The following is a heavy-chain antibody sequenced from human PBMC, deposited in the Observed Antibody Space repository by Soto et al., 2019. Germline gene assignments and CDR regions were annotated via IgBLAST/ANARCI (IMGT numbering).Heavy chain of an antibody. CDR2: ISGSGGST. Sequence: GGSLRLSCAASGFTFSSYAMSWVRQAPGKGLEWVSAISGSGGSTYYADSVKGRFTISRDNSKNTLYLQMNSLRAEDTAVYYCAKGTQQLVYHAFYYYYYMDVWGKGTTVTVSS. D-gene: IGHD6-13*01. J-gene: IGHJ6*03. CDR1: GFTFSSYA. CDR3: AKGTQQLVYHAFYYYYYMDV. V-gene: IGHV3-23*01.